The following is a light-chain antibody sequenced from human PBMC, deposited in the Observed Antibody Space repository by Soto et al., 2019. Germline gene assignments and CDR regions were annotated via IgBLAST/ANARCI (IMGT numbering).Light chain of an antibody. CDR3: AARDDSLVV. V-gene: IGLV1-47*01. Sequence: QSVLTQPPSASGTPGQRVTISCSGSSSNSGSNYVYWYQQLPGTAPKLLIYRNNQRPSGVPDRVSGSKSGTSASLAISGLRAEEEADEYCAARDDSLVVFGGGTKLTVL. CDR2: RNN. J-gene: IGLJ2*01. CDR1: SSNSGSNY.